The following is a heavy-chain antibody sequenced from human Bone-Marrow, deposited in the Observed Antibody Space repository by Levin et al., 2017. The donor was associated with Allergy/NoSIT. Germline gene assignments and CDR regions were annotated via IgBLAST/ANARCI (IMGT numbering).Heavy chain of an antibody. J-gene: IGHJ5*02. D-gene: IGHD4-17*01. V-gene: IGHV3-33*01. Sequence: GGSLRLSCAASGFTFSSYGMHWVRQAPGKGLEWVAVIWYDGSNKYYADSVKGRFTISRDNSKNTLYLQMNSLRAEDTAVYYCARDVDDYDSRRPLPKPPNWFDPWGQGTLVTVSS. CDR2: IWYDGSNK. CDR1: GFTFSSYG. CDR3: ARDVDDYDSRRPLPKPPNWFDP.